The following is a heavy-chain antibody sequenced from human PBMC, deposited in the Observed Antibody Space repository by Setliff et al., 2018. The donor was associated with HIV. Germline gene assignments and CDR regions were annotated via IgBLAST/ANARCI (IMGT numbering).Heavy chain of an antibody. J-gene: IGHJ4*02. CDR2: IVPVFGPG. CDR1: GVTFRKDT. CDR3: ARATPGEHLVLHY. V-gene: IGHV1-69*13. Sequence: SVKVSCKASGVTFRKDTITWVRQAPGQGLEWMGGIVPVFGPGNSAQKFQGRVTITADESTSTVYMEVSSLKSEDTAVYYCARATPGEHLVLHYWGQGTLVTVSS. D-gene: IGHD6-13*01.